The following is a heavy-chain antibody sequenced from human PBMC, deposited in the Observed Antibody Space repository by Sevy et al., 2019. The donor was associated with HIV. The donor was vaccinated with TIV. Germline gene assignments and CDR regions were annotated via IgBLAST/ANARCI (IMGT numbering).Heavy chain of an antibody. CDR3: ASDHVKDGKGGDYYYHAMDV. Sequence: GGSLRLSCTASGFTLSDYYMSWIRQAPGKGLQWISYISGSDDSGGDDTIYYADSVKGRFTISRDNAKNSLYLQMSSVVANDTAVYYCASDHVKDGKGGDYYYHAMDVWGRGTTVTVSS. V-gene: IGHV3-11*01. CDR2: ISGSDDSGGDDTI. J-gene: IGHJ6*02. D-gene: IGHD3-16*01. CDR1: GFTLSDYY.